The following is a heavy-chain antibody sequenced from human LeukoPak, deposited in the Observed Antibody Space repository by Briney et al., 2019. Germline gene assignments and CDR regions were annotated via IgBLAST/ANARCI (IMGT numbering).Heavy chain of an antibody. J-gene: IGHJ4*02. CDR2: ISSSGSTI. V-gene: IGHV3-11*01. CDR1: GFTFSDYY. Sequence: PGGSLRLSCEASGFTFSDYYMSWIRQALGKGLEWVSYISSSGSTIFYADSVKGRFTISRDNAKKSLYLQMDSLRAEDTAVYYCARDPERFLYWGQGTLVTVSS. D-gene: IGHD2/OR15-2a*01. CDR3: ARDPERFLY.